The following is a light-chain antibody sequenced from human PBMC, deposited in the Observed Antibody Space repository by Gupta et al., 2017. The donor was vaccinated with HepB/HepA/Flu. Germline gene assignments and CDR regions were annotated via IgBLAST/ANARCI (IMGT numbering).Light chain of an antibody. J-gene: IGKJ5*01. CDR2: DAS. CDR3: QQHSNWPPIT. CDR1: QSVSSY. V-gene: IGKV3-11*01. Sequence: EIVLTQSPATLSLSPGERATLSCRASQSVSSYLAWYQQKPGQAPRLLIYDASNRATGIPARFSGSGCGKDFTLTISSREPEDFAVYYCQQHSNWPPITFGQGTQLEIK.